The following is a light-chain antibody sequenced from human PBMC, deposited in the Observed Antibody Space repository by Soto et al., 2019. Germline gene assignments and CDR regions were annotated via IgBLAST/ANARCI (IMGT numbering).Light chain of an antibody. CDR2: AAS. CDR3: QQSYSTPWT. CDR1: QSISSY. Sequence: DIQMTQSPSSLSASVGDRVTITCRASQSISSYLNWYQQKPGKAPKLLIYAASSLQSGVPSRFSGSGSGTDSTLTISSLQPEDFATYYCQQSYSTPWTFDQGTKVEIK. V-gene: IGKV1-39*01. J-gene: IGKJ1*01.